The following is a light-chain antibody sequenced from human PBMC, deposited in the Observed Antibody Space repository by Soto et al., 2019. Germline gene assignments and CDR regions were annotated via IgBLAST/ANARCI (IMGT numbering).Light chain of an antibody. V-gene: IGLV8-61*01. CDR1: SGSVSLTYY. J-gene: IGLJ3*02. CDR2: GTN. Sequence: QTVVTQEPSFSVFPGGTVTLTCGLTSGSVSLTYYPSWYQQTPGQPPRTLIYGTNIRSSGVPYRFSGSIIGNKAALTITGAQADDESDYYCVLSMGNGIWVFGGGTKVTV. CDR3: VLSMGNGIWV.